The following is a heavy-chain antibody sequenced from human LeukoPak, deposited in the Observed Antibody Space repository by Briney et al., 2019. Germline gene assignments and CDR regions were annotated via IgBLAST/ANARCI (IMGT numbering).Heavy chain of an antibody. Sequence: GGSLRLSCAASGFTFSSYAMSWVRQAPGKGLEWVSAISGSGGSTYYADSVKGRFTISRDNSKNTLYLQMNSLRAEDTAVYYCAGSSGGWYSFDYWGQGALVTVSS. J-gene: IGHJ4*02. CDR1: GFTFSSYA. D-gene: IGHD6-19*01. CDR2: ISGSGGST. V-gene: IGHV3-23*01. CDR3: AGSSGGWYSFDY.